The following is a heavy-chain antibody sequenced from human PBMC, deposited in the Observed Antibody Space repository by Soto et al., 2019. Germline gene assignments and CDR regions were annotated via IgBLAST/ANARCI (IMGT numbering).Heavy chain of an antibody. D-gene: IGHD1-1*01. V-gene: IGHV4-39*01. J-gene: IGHJ3*01. CDR1: GGSISSGTSY. CDR2: MYYTGTT. Sequence: SETLSLICTVSGGSISSGTSYWGWIRQSPGKGLEWIGSMYYTGTTDYNSSLKSRATISVDMSKNQFSLKLSSVTAADTAVYFCAIVRPTNNWYSFDVWGQGSLVT. CDR3: AIVRPTNNWYSFDV.